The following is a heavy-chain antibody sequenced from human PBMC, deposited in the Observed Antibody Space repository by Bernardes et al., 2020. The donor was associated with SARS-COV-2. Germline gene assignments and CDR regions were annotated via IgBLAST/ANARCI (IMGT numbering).Heavy chain of an antibody. J-gene: IGHJ6*03. D-gene: IGHD3-3*01. CDR1: GFTFSSYA. V-gene: IGHV3-23*01. CDR2: ISGSGGST. Sequence: GGSLRLSCAASGFTFSSYAMSWVRQAPGKGLEWVSAISGSGGSTYYADSVKGRFTISRDNSKNTLYLQMNSLRAEDTAVYYCAAGVVIPYYYYYMDVWGKGTTVTVSS. CDR3: AAGVVIPYYYYYMDV.